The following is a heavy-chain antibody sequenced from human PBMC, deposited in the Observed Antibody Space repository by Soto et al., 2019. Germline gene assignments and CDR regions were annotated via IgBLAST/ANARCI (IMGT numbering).Heavy chain of an antibody. Sequence: SQRISEAPPVFTYSRSRMSWYHQTPEKGLVWVSRINSDGSSTSYAASVKGRFTISRDNANNTLYLQMSSLRAEDTAVYYRARLHYYDSSGYDAFDIWGQGTMVTVSS. CDR1: VFTYSRSR. CDR2: INSDGSST. D-gene: IGHD3-22*01. J-gene: IGHJ3*02. V-gene: IGHV3-74*01. CDR3: ARLHYYDSSGYDAFDI.